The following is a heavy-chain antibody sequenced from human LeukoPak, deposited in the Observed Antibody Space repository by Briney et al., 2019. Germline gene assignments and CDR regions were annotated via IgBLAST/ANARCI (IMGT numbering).Heavy chain of an antibody. CDR2: TYYRSKWYN. CDR3: ARDKPTRMVRGVVIDY. V-gene: IGHV6-1*01. Sequence: SQTLSLTCAISGDSVSSNSAAWNWIRQSPSRGLEWLGRTYYRSKWYNDYAVSVKSRITINPDTSKNQFSLQLNSVTPEDTAVYYCARDKPTRMVRGVVIDYWGQGTLVTVSS. CDR1: GDSVSSNSAA. J-gene: IGHJ4*02. D-gene: IGHD3-10*01.